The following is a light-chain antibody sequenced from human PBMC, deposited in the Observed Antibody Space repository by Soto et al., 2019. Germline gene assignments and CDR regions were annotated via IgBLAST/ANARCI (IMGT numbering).Light chain of an antibody. CDR3: QQYHSYPS. V-gene: IGKV1-5*03. CDR2: KAS. CDR1: QSISSW. J-gene: IGKJ4*01. Sequence: DIQMTQSPSTLSASVGDRVTITCRASQSISSWLAWYQQKPGKAPKLLIYKASSLESGVPSRFSGSGSRTEFTLTISSLQPDDFATYYCQQYHSYPSFGGGTKVEIK.